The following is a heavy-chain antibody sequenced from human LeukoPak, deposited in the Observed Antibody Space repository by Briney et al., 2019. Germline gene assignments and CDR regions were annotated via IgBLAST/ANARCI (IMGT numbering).Heavy chain of an antibody. CDR2: ISGSGGST. D-gene: IGHD6-6*01. V-gene: IGHV3-23*01. CDR3: AKGLIAAPLMYYFDY. CDR1: GFTFSSYA. Sequence: GSLKLSCAASGFTFSSYAMSWVRQAPGKGLEGVPAISGSGGSTYYADSVKGRFTISRDNSKNTLYLQMNSLRAEDTAVYYCAKGLIAAPLMYYFDYWGQGTLVTVSS. J-gene: IGHJ4*02.